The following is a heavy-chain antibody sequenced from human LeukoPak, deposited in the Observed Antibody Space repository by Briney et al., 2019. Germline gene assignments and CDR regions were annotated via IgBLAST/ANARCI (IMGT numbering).Heavy chain of an antibody. CDR3: ARGHWFDP. CDR1: GGSFSGYY. CDR2: INHGGST. J-gene: IGHJ5*02. V-gene: IGHV4-34*01. Sequence: SETLSLTCAVYGGSFSGYYWSWIRQPPGKGLEWIGEINHGGSTNYNPSLKSRVTTSVDTSKNQFPLKLSSVAAADTAVYYCARGHWFDPWGQGTLVTVSS.